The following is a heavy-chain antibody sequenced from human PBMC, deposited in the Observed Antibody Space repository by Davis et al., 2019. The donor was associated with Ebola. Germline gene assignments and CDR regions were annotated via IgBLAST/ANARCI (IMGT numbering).Heavy chain of an antibody. Sequence: GGSLRLSCAASGFIFSSYWMTWVRQAPGKGLEWVANIKEDGSEKYYVGSVRGRFTISRDNAKNSLDLQMNSLRDEDTAVYYCARGHDGTGISQPLYGMDVWGKGTTVTVSS. J-gene: IGHJ6*04. CDR1: GFIFSSYW. D-gene: IGHD1-1*01. V-gene: IGHV3-7*01. CDR2: IKEDGSEK. CDR3: ARGHDGTGISQPLYGMDV.